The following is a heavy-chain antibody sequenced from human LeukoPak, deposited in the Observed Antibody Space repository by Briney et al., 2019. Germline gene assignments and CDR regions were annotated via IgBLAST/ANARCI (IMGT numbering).Heavy chain of an antibody. CDR1: GYTFTGYY. D-gene: IGHD1-26*01. CDR3: ARGKVGATPHDAFDI. V-gene: IGHV1-2*02. Sequence: ASVKVSCKASGYTFTGYYMHWVRQAPGQGLEWMGWINPNSGGTNYAQKFQGRVTMTRDTSTSTAYMELSRLRSDDTAVYYCARGKVGATPHDAFDIWGQGTMVTVSS. J-gene: IGHJ3*02. CDR2: INPNSGGT.